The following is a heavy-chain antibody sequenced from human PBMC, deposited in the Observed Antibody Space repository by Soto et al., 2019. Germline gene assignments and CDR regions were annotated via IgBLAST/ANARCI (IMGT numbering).Heavy chain of an antibody. CDR2: ISAYNGNT. CDR1: GYTFTSYC. V-gene: IGHV1-18*01. Sequence: ASVKVSCKASGYTFTSYCISWVRQAPGQGLEWMGWISAYNGNTNYAQKLQGRVTMTTDTSTSTAYMELRSLRSDDTAVYYCARESIFGVVGNWFEPWGQGTLVTVSS. J-gene: IGHJ5*02. D-gene: IGHD3-3*01. CDR3: ARESIFGVVGNWFEP.